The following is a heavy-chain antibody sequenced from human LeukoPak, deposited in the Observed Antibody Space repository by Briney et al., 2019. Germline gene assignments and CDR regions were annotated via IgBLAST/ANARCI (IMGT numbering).Heavy chain of an antibody. CDR2: ISGSGGST. CDR1: GFTFSSYA. D-gene: IGHD3-22*01. Sequence: GGSLRLSCAASGFTFSSYAMSWVRQAPGKGLEWVSAISGSGGSTYYADPVKGRFTISRDNSKNTLYPQMNSLRAEDTAVYYCAKDYYDSSGYYYFGGSNWFDPWGQGTLVTVSS. V-gene: IGHV3-23*01. J-gene: IGHJ5*02. CDR3: AKDYYDSSGYYYFGGSNWFDP.